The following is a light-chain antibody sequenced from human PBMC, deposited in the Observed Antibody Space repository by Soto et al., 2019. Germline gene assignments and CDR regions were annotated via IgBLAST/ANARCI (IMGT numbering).Light chain of an antibody. V-gene: IGKV3-15*01. CDR3: QQYNNWPPDT. CDR1: QSVSSN. Sequence: EIVMTQSPATLSVSPGERATLSCRASQSVSSNLAWYQQKPGQAPRLLIYGASTRATGIPARFSGSGSGTEFTLTISSLQSEDFALYYCQQYNNWPPDTLGQGTKLEIK. J-gene: IGKJ2*01. CDR2: GAS.